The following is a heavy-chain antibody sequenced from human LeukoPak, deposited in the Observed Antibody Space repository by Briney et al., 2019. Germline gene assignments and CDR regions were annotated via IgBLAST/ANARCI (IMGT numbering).Heavy chain of an antibody. CDR1: GGSFSGYY. CDR3: ARGYSSSWYVHRWYFDL. D-gene: IGHD6-13*01. J-gene: IGHJ2*01. CDR2: INHSGST. Sequence: PSETLSLTCAVYGGSFSGYYWSWIRQPPGKGLEWIGEINHSGSTNYNPSLKSRVTISVDTSKNQFSLKLSSVTAADTAVYYCARGYSSSWYVHRWYFDLWGRGTLVTVSS. V-gene: IGHV4-34*01.